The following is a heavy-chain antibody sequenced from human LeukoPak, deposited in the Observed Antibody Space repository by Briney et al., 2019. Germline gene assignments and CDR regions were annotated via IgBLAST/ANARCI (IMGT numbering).Heavy chain of an antibody. CDR2: IYYSGST. CDR1: GGSISSSSYY. CDR3: ARLRRWLQNFDY. V-gene: IGHV4-39*01. Sequence: ESGPGLVKPSETLSLTCTVSGGSISSSSYYWGWIRQPPGKGLEWIGSIYYSGSTYYNPSLKSRVTISVDTSKYQFSLKLSSVTAADTAVFYCARLRRWLQNFDYWGQGTLVTVSS. D-gene: IGHD5-24*01. J-gene: IGHJ4*02.